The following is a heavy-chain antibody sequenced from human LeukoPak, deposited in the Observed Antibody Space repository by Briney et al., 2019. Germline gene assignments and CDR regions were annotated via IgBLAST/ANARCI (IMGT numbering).Heavy chain of an antibody. CDR3: ARALQRYCSSTSCQYPDYYYYGMDV. CDR1: GYTFISYG. J-gene: IGHJ6*02. D-gene: IGHD2-2*01. CDR2: ISAYNGNT. V-gene: IGHV1-18*01. Sequence: ASVKVSCKASGYTFISYGISWVRQAPGQGLEWMGWISAYNGNTNYAQKLQGRVTMTTDTSTSTAYMELRSLRSDDTAVYYCARALQRYCSSTSCQYPDYYYYGMDVWGQGTTVTVSS.